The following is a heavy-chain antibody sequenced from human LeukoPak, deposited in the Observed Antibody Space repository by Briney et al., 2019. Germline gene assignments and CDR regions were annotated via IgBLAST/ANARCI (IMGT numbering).Heavy chain of an antibody. D-gene: IGHD5-24*01. J-gene: IGHJ4*02. CDR3: ARDSQMSTTNVDY. CDR1: GFTFSDYY. V-gene: IGHV3-11*01. CDR2: ISSSGSTI. Sequence: GGSLRLSCAASGFTFSDYYMSWIRQAPGKGLEWVSYISSSGSTIYYADSVKGRFTISRDNAKNSLYLQMNSLRAEDTAVYYCARDSQMSTTNVDYWGQGTLVTVSS.